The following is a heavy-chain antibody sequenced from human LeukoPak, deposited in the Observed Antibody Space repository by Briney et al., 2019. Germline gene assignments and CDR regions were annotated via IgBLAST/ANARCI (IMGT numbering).Heavy chain of an antibody. V-gene: IGHV4-38-2*02. CDR2: IYHSGST. CDR1: GFSITSSYY. CDR3: ARHRYYYRSGSYYGAPYYMDV. Sequence: PSETLSLTCNVSGFSITSSYYWSWIRQPPGKGLEWIGSIYHSGSTYYNPSLKSRVTMSVDTSKNQFSLNLSSVTAADTAVYYCARHRYYYRSGSYYGAPYYMDVWGKGTTVTISS. J-gene: IGHJ6*03. D-gene: IGHD3-10*01.